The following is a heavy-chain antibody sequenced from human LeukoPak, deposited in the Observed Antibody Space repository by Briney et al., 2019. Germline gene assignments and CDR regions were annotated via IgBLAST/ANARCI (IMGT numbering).Heavy chain of an antibody. CDR3: VKESIAAAGGAFDI. D-gene: IGHD6-13*01. V-gene: IGHV3-64D*09. CDR1: GFTFSSYA. Sequence: GGSLRLSCSASGFTFSSYAMHWVRQAPGKGLEYVSAISSNGGSTYYADSVKGRFTISRDNSKNTLYPQMSSLRAEDTAVYYCVKESIAAAGGAFDIWGQGTMVTVSS. CDR2: ISSNGGST. J-gene: IGHJ3*02.